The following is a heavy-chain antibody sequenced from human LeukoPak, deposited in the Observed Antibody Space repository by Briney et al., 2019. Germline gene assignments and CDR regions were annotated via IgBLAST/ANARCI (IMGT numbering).Heavy chain of an antibody. J-gene: IGHJ4*02. Sequence: ASVKVSCKTSGDTFSNFVISWVRQAPGQGLEWMGRIIPILGIANYAQKFQGRVTITADKSTSTAYMELSSLRSEDTAVYYCARDYYDSSGYYYDYWGQGTLVTVSS. D-gene: IGHD3-22*01. CDR3: ARDYYDSSGYYYDY. CDR2: IIPILGIA. CDR1: GDTFSNFV. V-gene: IGHV1-69*04.